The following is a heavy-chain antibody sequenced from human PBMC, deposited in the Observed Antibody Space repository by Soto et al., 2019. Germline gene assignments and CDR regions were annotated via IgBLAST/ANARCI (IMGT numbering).Heavy chain of an antibody. Sequence: SATLSLTSTFSGFPIIPGRSYFSLLRQHPGKGLEWIGYIYYSGGTYYNPSLKSRVTISVDTSKNQFSLTLSSVTAADTAVYYCARALRGYSYGYDYWGQGTLVTVS. CDR1: GFPIIPGRSY. CDR3: ARALRGYSYGYDY. J-gene: IGHJ4*02. V-gene: IGHV4-31*03. D-gene: IGHD5-18*01. CDR2: IYYSGGT.